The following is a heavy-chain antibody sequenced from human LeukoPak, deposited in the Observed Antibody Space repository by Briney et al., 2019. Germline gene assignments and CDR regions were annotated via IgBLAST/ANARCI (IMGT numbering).Heavy chain of an antibody. CDR2: ISYDGSNK. Sequence: GRSLRLSCAASGFTFSSYAMHWVRQAPGKGLEWVAVISYDGSNKYYADSVKGRFTISRDNSKNTLYLQMNSLRAEDTAVYYCVYPPMALMDVWGQGTTVTVSS. J-gene: IGHJ6*02. V-gene: IGHV3-30-3*01. D-gene: IGHD2-2*02. CDR1: GFTFSSYA. CDR3: VYPPMALMDV.